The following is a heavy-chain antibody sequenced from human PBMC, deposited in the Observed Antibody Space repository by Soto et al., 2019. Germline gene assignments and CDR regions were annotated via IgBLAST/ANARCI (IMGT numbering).Heavy chain of an antibody. J-gene: IGHJ4*02. CDR2: ISSSSSYI. CDR1: GFTFSSYS. CDR3: ARESDYGDYLDY. Sequence: EVQLVESGGGLVEPGGSLRLSCAASGFTFSSYSMNWVRQAPGKGLEWVSSISSSSSYIYYADSVKGRFTISRDNAKNSLYLQMNSLRAEDTAVYYCARESDYGDYLDYWGQGTLVTVSS. D-gene: IGHD4-17*01. V-gene: IGHV3-21*01.